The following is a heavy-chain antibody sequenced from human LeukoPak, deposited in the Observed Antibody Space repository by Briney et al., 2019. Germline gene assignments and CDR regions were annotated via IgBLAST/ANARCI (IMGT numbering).Heavy chain of an antibody. CDR2: ISYDGSNK. CDR3: ATATGYSYVDY. J-gene: IGHJ4*02. D-gene: IGHD5-18*01. Sequence: GASLRLSFAASGFTFSSYAMHGFRQAPGKGLEWVAVISYDGSNKYYADSVKGRFTISRDNSKNTLYLQMNSLRAEDTAVYYCATATGYSYVDYWGQGTLVTVSS. V-gene: IGHV3-30*04. CDR1: GFTFSSYA.